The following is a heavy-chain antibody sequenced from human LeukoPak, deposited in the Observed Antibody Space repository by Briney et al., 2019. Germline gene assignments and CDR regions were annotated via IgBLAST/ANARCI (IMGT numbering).Heavy chain of an antibody. Sequence: GGSLRLSCAASGFTFSGYSMNWVRKAPGKGLEWISSFTISVGSNYIYYADSVKGRFTISRDNAKNSLYLQMNSLRDEDTAVYYCARGSYSSGWLIDYWGQGTLVTVSS. CDR2: FTISVGSNYI. CDR3: ARGSYSSGWLIDY. D-gene: IGHD6-19*01. CDR1: GFTFSGYS. J-gene: IGHJ4*02. V-gene: IGHV3-21*01.